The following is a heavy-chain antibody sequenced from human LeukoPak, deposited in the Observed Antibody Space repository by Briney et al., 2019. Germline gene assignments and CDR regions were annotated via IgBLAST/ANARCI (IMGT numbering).Heavy chain of an antibody. CDR3: ARGGGSSYYGFFFDF. Sequence: SETLSLTCAVYGGSFSGYYWSWIRQPPGKGLEWIGEINHSGSTNYNASLKSRVTISIDTSKNQFSLDVTSVTAADTAVYYCARGGGSSYYGFFFDFWGQGTLVTVSS. CDR1: GGSFSGYY. CDR2: INHSGST. J-gene: IGHJ4*02. V-gene: IGHV4-34*01. D-gene: IGHD2-15*01.